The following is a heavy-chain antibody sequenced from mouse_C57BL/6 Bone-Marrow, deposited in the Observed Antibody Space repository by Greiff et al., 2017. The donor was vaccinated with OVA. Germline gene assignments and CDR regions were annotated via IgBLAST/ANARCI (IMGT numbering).Heavy chain of an antibody. CDR1: GYTFTDYE. Sequence: LVESGAELVRPGASVTLSCKASGYTFTDYEMHWVKQTPVHGLEWIGAIDPETGGTAYNQKFKGKAILTADKSSSTAYMELRSLTSEDSAVYYCTGLIYYDYDSYFDYWGQGTTLTVSS. CDR3: TGLIYYDYDSYFDY. V-gene: IGHV1-15*01. J-gene: IGHJ2*01. CDR2: IDPETGGT. D-gene: IGHD2-4*01.